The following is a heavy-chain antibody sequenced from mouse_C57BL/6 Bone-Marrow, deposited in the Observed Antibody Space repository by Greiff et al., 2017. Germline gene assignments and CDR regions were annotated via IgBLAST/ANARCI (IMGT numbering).Heavy chain of an antibody. CDR2: IDPEDGET. CDR3: TRSLIYYGTNY. CDR1: GFNIKDYY. Sequence: SGAELVKPGASVKLSCTASGFNIKDYYIHWVKQRTEQRLEWIGRIDPEDGETKYAPKFQDKATITADTSYNTAYLQLSSLTSEDTAVYYCTRSLIYYGTNYWGQGTTLTVSS. J-gene: IGHJ2*01. V-gene: IGHV14-2*01. D-gene: IGHD1-1*01.